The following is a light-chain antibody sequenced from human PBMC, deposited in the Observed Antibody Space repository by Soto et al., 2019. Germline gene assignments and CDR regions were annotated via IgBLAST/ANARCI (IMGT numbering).Light chain of an antibody. V-gene: IGKV4-1*01. Sequence: DIVMTQSPDSLAVSLGERATINCKSSQSILYNSNNKNCLAWYQQKPGQPPKLLIYWASTRESGVPDRFSGSGSGTGFTLTISSLQAEDGAVYYCQQYYSAPWTFGQGTKVEIK. J-gene: IGKJ1*01. CDR2: WAS. CDR3: QQYYSAPWT. CDR1: QSILYNSNNKNC.